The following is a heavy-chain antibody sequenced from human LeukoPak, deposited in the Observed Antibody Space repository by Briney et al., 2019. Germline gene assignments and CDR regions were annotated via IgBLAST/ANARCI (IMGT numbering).Heavy chain of an antibody. CDR1: GGSISSYY. CDR3: ARLAVAGIDY. CDR2: IYYSGST. J-gene: IGHJ4*02. V-gene: IGHV4-59*01. Sequence: SETLSLTCTVSGGSISSYYWSWIRQPPGKGLEWIGYIYYSGSTNYNPSLKSRVTISVDTSKNQFSLKLSSVTAADTAVYYCARLAVAGIDYWGQGTLVTVSS. D-gene: IGHD6-19*01.